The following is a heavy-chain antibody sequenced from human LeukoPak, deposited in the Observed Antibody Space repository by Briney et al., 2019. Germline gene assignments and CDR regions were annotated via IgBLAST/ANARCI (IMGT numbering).Heavy chain of an antibody. CDR2: IYYGGST. CDR1: GGSISSGDYY. D-gene: IGHD6-6*01. V-gene: IGHV4-30-4*08. CDR3: ARDRKPARWYYYYMDV. Sequence: SQTLSLTCTVSGGSISSGDYYWSWIRQPPGKGLEWIGYIYYGGSTYYNPSLKSRVTISVDTSKSQFSLKLSSVTAADTAVYYCARDRKPARWYYYYMDVWGKGTTVTVSS. J-gene: IGHJ6*03.